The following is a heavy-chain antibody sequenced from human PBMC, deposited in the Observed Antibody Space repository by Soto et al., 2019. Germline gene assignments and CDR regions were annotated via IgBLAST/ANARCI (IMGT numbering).Heavy chain of an antibody. Sequence: ASVKVSCKASGYTFTSYGISWVRQAPGQGLEWMGWVSAYNGNTNYAQKLQGRVTMTTDTSTSTAYMELRSLRSDDTAVYYCAREIRFLEWSPQYYMDVWGKGTTVTVSS. CDR2: VSAYNGNT. D-gene: IGHD3-3*01. J-gene: IGHJ6*03. CDR3: AREIRFLEWSPQYYMDV. CDR1: GYTFTSYG. V-gene: IGHV1-18*01.